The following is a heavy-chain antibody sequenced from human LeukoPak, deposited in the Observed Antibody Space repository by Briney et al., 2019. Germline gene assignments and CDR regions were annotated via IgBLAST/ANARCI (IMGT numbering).Heavy chain of an antibody. D-gene: IGHD5-24*01. CDR2: MYYSGNT. CDR1: GDSLTDYY. V-gene: IGHV4-59*01. J-gene: IGHJ4*02. CDR3: ARTRDGDKFDY. Sequence: SETLSLTCTVSGDSLTDYYWSWLRQPPGKGLEWIGCMYYSGNTNYNPSLKSRVAMSIDTSKNQFSLNLSSVTATDTAVYYCARTRDGDKFDYWGQGTLVTVSS.